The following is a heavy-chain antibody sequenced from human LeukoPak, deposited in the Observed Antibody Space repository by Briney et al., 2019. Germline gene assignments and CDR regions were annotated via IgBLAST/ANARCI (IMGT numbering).Heavy chain of an antibody. Sequence: ASVKVSCKASGGTFSSYAISWVRQAPGQGREWMGGIIPIFGAANYAQKFQGRDTITADESTSTAYMEQRSLRSEDTAVYYCARNYYGSGSYYGYYWGQGTLVTVSS. J-gene: IGHJ4*02. CDR2: IIPIFGAA. CDR3: ARNYYGSGSYYGYY. D-gene: IGHD3-10*01. V-gene: IGHV1-69*13. CDR1: GGTFSSYA.